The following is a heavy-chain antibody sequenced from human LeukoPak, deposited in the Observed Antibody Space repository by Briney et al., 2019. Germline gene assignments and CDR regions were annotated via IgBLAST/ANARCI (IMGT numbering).Heavy chain of an antibody. CDR3: ARSPKIYDSSAYYSY. V-gene: IGHV5-51*01. CDR2: IYPGDSDT. CDR1: GYSFTSYW. Sequence: GESLKISCKGSGYSFTSYWIGWVRQMPGKGLEWMGIIYPGDSDTTYSPSFQGQVTISADKSISTAYLQWSSLKALDTAMYYCARSPKIYDSSAYYSYWGQGTLVTVSS. D-gene: IGHD3-22*01. J-gene: IGHJ4*02.